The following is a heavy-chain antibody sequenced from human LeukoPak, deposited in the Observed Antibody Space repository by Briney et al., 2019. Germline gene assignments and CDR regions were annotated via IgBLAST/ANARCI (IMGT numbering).Heavy chain of an antibody. CDR2: ISSGGTT. CDR1: GFTLSSYP. J-gene: IGHJ4*02. Sequence: GGSLRLSCVASGFTLSSYPMSWVRQAPGQGLEWVTSISSGGTTYYADSVKGRFLISRDTSKNTLYLQMNSLRVDDTAIYYCAKAGTSGSYYSHPLYYFDYWGQGTLVTVSS. V-gene: IGHV3-23*01. CDR3: AKAGTSGSYYSHPLYYFDY. D-gene: IGHD3-10*01.